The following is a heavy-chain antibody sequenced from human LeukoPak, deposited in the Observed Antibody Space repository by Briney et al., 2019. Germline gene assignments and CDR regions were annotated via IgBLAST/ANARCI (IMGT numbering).Heavy chain of an antibody. J-gene: IGHJ4*02. V-gene: IGHV3-23*01. CDR2: ISASGYTT. CDR1: GFTFSNYA. D-gene: IGHD3-10*01. Sequence: PGGSLRLSCAASGFTFSNYAMNWVRRAPGKGLEWLSAISASGYTTYYADSVRGRFTISRDNSKNTLYLQMSSLRAEDTALYYCAKEPYTDPFGKMDSWGPGTLVTVSS. CDR3: AKEPYTDPFGKMDS.